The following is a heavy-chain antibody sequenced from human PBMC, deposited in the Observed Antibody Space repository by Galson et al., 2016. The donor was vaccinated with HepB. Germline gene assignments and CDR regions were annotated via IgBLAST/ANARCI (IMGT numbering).Heavy chain of an antibody. V-gene: IGHV3-30*04. CDR3: ARGRGASIWSANLEY. Sequence: SLRLSCAASGFTFTDYAMHWVRQPPGKGLEWVAFISFDGQNKYYADSVKGRFTISRDNSKNALYVEMIRLRGEDTAVYYCARGRGASIWSANLEYWGQGTLITVSS. CDR2: ISFDGQNK. J-gene: IGHJ4*02. CDR1: GFTFTDYA. D-gene: IGHD1-1*01.